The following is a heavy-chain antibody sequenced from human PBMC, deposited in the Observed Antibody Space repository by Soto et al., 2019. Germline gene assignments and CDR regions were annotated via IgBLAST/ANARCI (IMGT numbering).Heavy chain of an antibody. CDR2: INHSGST. Sequence: PSETLSLTCAVYGGSFSGYYWSWIRQPPGKGLEWIGEINHSGSTNYNPSLKSRVTISVDTSKHQFSLKLSSVTAADTAVYYCARSPSRYVVVAAPGFFDYWAQGTLVPVSS. D-gene: IGHD2-15*01. CDR3: ARSPSRYVVVAAPGFFDY. V-gene: IGHV4-34*01. CDR1: GGSFSGYY. J-gene: IGHJ4*02.